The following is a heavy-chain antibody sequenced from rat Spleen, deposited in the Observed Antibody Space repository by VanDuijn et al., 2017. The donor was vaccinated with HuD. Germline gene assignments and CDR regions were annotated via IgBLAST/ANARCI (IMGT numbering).Heavy chain of an antibody. CDR1: GFTFSNSY. D-gene: IGHD1-6*01. V-gene: IGHV5-25*01. CDR3: TRRGITHYFDH. CDR2: ISTSGGHT. Sequence: EVQLVESGGGLVQPGRSMKLSCVASGFTFSNSYMAWVRQAPTKGLEWVASISTSGGHTYYRDSVKGRFTLSRDNAKSTLYLQMDSLRSEDTATDYCTRRGITHYFDHWGQGVMVTVSS. J-gene: IGHJ2*01.